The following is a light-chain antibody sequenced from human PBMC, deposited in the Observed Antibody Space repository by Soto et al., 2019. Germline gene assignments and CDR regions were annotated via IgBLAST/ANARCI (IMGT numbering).Light chain of an antibody. J-gene: IGKJ1*01. CDR1: QSVGSK. Sequence: EIVLTQSPGTLSVSPGERATLSCRASQSVGSKLAWYRQEPGQAPRLLIYDASTRATDTPARFSGSGAGTDFTLTISSLEPVDFAVYYCQQYRNSLATFGQGTQVE. CDR3: QQYRNSLAT. V-gene: IGKV3D-11*01. CDR2: DAS.